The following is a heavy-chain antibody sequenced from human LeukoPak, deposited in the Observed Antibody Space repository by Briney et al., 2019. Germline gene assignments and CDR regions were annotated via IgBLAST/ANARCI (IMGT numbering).Heavy chain of an antibody. CDR2: MSPNSGNT. Sequence: ASVKVSCKASGYTFTSYDINWVRQATGQGLEWMGWMSPNSGNTGYAQKFQGRVAMTRNTSISTAYMELSSLRSEDTAVYYCAREGYYYGSGSYYNGYYYYYMDVWGKGTTVTVSS. J-gene: IGHJ6*03. D-gene: IGHD3-10*01. CDR3: AREGYYYGSGSYYNGYYYYYMDV. V-gene: IGHV1-8*01. CDR1: GYTFTSYD.